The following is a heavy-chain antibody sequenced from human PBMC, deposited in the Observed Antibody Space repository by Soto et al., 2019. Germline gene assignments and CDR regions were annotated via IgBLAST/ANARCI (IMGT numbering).Heavy chain of an antibody. V-gene: IGHV4-4*07. Sequence: QVQLQASGPGLVKPSETQSLTCTVSGVSITPYFWSWIRQPAGKAPEWVGHIYASGRTTYNPSLKSRVTMFVSQTQVSLRLTSVTAADTAVYYCARHFDVDPSLDQYYFDLWGRGALVTVSS. D-gene: IGHD3-9*01. CDR1: GVSITPYF. CDR3: ARHFDVDPSLDQYYFDL. J-gene: IGHJ2*01. CDR2: IYASGRT.